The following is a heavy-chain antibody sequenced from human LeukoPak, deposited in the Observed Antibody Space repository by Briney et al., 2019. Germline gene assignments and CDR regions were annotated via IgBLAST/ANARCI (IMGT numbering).Heavy chain of an antibody. CDR3: AKGKDFNGYYVDS. V-gene: IGHV3-23*01. J-gene: IGHJ4*02. D-gene: IGHD3-3*01. CDR1: GFTFSSFG. Sequence: GGSLRLSCAASGFTFSSFGMSWVRQSPETGLEWVSVSGGSGGATHYAESVKGRFTISRDNSKNTLYLEMSRLRADDTAVYYCAKGKDFNGYYVDSWGQGTLVTVSA. CDR2: SGGSGGAT.